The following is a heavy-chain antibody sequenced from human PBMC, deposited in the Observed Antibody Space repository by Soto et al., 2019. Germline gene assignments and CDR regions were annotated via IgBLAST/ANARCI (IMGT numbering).Heavy chain of an antibody. Sequence: GGSLRLSCAASGFTFSSYGMHWVRQAPGKGLEWVAVISYDGSNKYYADSVKGRFTISRDNSKNTLYLQMNSLRAEDTAVYYCAKVPKKYCSSTSCSLDYWGQGTLVTVSS. D-gene: IGHD2-2*01. J-gene: IGHJ4*02. CDR2: ISYDGSNK. CDR1: GFTFSSYG. V-gene: IGHV3-30*18. CDR3: AKVPKKYCSSTSCSLDY.